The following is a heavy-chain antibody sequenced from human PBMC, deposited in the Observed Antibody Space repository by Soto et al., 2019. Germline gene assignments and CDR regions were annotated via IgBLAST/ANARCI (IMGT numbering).Heavy chain of an antibody. V-gene: IGHV3-33*01. CDR3: ARDGELSPSDI. CDR2: IWYDGSNK. Sequence: QVQLVESGGGVVQPGRSLRLSCAASGFTFSSYGMHWVRQAPGKGLEWVAVIWYDGSNKYYADSVKGRFTISRDNSKNTLYLQMNSLRAEDTAVYYCARDGELSPSDIWGQGTMVTVSS. J-gene: IGHJ3*02. D-gene: IGHD3-10*01. CDR1: GFTFSSYG.